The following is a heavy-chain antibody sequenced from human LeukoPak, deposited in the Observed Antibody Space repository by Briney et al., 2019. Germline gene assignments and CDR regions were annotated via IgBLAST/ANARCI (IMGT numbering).Heavy chain of an antibody. V-gene: IGHV4-34*01. CDR1: GGSFSGYY. CDR3: ARVRFYYGSGQTFFDY. D-gene: IGHD3-10*01. CDR2: INHSGST. Sequence: PSETLSLTCAVYGGSFSGYYWSWIRQPPGKGLEWIGEINHSGSTNYNPSLKSRVTISVDTSKNQFSLKLSSVTAADMAVYYCARVRFYYGSGQTFFDYWGQGTLVTVSS. J-gene: IGHJ4*02.